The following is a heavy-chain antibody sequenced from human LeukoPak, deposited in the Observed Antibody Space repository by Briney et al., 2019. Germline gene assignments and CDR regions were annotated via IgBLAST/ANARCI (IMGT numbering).Heavy chain of an antibody. CDR2: ISSSSSYI. CDR3: AKFYDSSGYPLFDY. Sequence: PGGSLRLSCAASGFTFSSHSMNWVRQAPGKGLEWVSSISSSSSYIYYADSVKGRFTISRDNAKNSLYLQMNSLRAEDTAVYYCAKFYDSSGYPLFDYWGQGTLVTVSS. D-gene: IGHD3-22*01. V-gene: IGHV3-21*01. CDR1: GFTFSSHS. J-gene: IGHJ4*02.